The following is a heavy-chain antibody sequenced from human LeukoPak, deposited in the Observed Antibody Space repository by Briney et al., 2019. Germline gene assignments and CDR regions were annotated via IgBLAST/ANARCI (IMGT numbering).Heavy chain of an antibody. J-gene: IGHJ6*02. CDR1: GGSSNNYY. CDR2: TYYSGST. CDR3: ARGLGNDFWTGYDKHYYGMDV. V-gene: IGHV4-59*12. D-gene: IGHD3/OR15-3a*01. Sequence: PSETLSLTCTVSGGSSNNYYWSWIRQPPGKGLEWIAYTYYSGSTNCNPSLKSRVTISIDTSKNQFSLKLSSVTAADTAVYYCARGLGNDFWTGYDKHYYGMDVWGQGTTVTVSS.